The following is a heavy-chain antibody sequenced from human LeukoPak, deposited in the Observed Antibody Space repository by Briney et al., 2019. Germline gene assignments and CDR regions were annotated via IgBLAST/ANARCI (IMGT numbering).Heavy chain of an antibody. CDR3: AKDGSLYCSSTSCRQGDAFDI. J-gene: IGHJ3*02. D-gene: IGHD2-2*01. Sequence: GGSLRLSCAASGFTFSSYAMSWVRQAPGKGLEWVSAISGSGGSTYYADSVKGRFTISRDNSKNTLYLQMNSLRAEDTAVYYCAKDGSLYCSSTSCRQGDAFDIWGQGTMVTVSS. V-gene: IGHV3-23*01. CDR2: ISGSGGST. CDR1: GFTFSSYA.